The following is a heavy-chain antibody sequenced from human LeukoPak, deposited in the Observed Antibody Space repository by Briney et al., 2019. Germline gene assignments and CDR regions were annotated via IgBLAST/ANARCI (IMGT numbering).Heavy chain of an antibody. Sequence: SETLSLTCTVSGGSISSYYWSWIRQPPGKGLEWIGYIYYSGSTNYNPSLRSRVTISVDTSKNQFSLRLSSVTAADTAVYYCARGRRVPAAIYYYYYYMDVWGKGTTVTVSS. CDR2: IYYSGST. V-gene: IGHV4-59*01. CDR1: GGSISSYY. J-gene: IGHJ6*03. D-gene: IGHD2-2*01. CDR3: ARGRRVPAAIYYYYYYMDV.